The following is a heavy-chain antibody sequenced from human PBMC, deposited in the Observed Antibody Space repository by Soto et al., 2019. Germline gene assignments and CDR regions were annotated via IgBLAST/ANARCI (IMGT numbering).Heavy chain of an antibody. J-gene: IGHJ6*02. CDR2: IKSKTDGGTT. Sequence: PGGSLRLSCAASGFTFSNAWMNWVRQAPGKGLEWVGRIKSKTDGGTTDYAAPVKGRFTISRDDSKNTLYLQMNSLKTEDTAVYYCARDEAMGDFGMDVWGQGTMVTVSS. CDR3: ARDEAMGDFGMDV. D-gene: IGHD3-16*01. V-gene: IGHV3-15*07. CDR1: GFTFSNAW.